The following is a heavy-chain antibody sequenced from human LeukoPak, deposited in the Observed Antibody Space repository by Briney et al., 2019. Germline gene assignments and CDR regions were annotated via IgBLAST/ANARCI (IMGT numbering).Heavy chain of an antibody. CDR1: GGSISSSSYS. V-gene: IGHV4-39*01. CDR2: IYYSGST. Sequence: SETLSLTCAVSGGSISSSSYSWGWNRQPPGKGPEWIGSIYYSGSTYYNPSLKSRVTISVDASKNQFSLELSSVTAADTAVYYCARPRYSSGWDYWGQGTLVTVSS. CDR3: ARPRYSSGWDY. J-gene: IGHJ4*02. D-gene: IGHD6-19*01.